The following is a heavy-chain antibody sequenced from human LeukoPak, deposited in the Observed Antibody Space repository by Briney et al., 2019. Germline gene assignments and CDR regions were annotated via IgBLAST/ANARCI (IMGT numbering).Heavy chain of an antibody. CDR2: ISYDGSNK. V-gene: IGHV3-30*18. CDR1: GLTFSSYG. Sequence: GGSLRLSCAASGLTFSSYGMHWVRQAPGKGLEWVAVISYDGSNKYYADSVKGRFTISRDNSKNTLYLQMNSLRAEDTAVYYCAKDLRYWGQGTLVTISS. CDR3: AKDLRY. J-gene: IGHJ4*02.